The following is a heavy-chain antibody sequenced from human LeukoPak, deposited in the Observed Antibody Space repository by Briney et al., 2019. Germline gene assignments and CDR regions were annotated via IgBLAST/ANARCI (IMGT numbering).Heavy chain of an antibody. Sequence: GGSLRLSCATSGFTFDDYGVSWVRQAPGKGLEWVSGINWNGGNTGYADSVKGRFTISRDNAKKSPYLQMNSLRAEDTAVYYCAKDRNYGGNSAAEYWGQGTLVTVSS. CDR3: AKDRNYGGNSAAEY. CDR1: GFTFDDYG. CDR2: INWNGGNT. J-gene: IGHJ4*02. D-gene: IGHD4-23*01. V-gene: IGHV3-20*04.